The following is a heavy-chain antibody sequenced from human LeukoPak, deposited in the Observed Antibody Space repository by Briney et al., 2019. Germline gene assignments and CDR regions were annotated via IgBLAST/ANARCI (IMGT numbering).Heavy chain of an antibody. CDR1: GGSISSGDYY. J-gene: IGHJ4*02. CDR3: ARASYDSSGYCPFDY. D-gene: IGHD3-22*01. Sequence: SQTLSLTCTVSGGSISSGDYYWSWIRQPPGKGLEWIGEINHSGSTNYNPSLKSRVTISVDTSKNQFSLKLSSVTAADTAVYYCARASYDSSGYCPFDYWGQGTLVTVSS. V-gene: IGHV4-30-4*08. CDR2: INHSGST.